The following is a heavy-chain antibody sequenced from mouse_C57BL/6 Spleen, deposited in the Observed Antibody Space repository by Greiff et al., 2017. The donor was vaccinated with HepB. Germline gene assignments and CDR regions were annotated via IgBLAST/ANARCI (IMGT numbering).Heavy chain of an antibody. Sequence: EVQLQQSGPELVKPGASVKISCKASGYSFTGYYMNWVKQSPEKSLEWIGEINPSTGGTTYNQKFKAKATLTVDKSSSTAYMQLKSLTSEDSAVYYCARLGYYGSSYWYFDVWGTGTTVTVSS. CDR3: ARLGYYGSSYWYFDV. J-gene: IGHJ1*03. CDR1: GYSFTGYY. D-gene: IGHD1-1*01. V-gene: IGHV1-42*01. CDR2: INPSTGGT.